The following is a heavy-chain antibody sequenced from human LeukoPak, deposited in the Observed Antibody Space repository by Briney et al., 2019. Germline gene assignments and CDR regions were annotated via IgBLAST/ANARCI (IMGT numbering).Heavy chain of an antibody. V-gene: IGHV3-48*03. CDR3: AREATWIQLWGIENYYYYYYMDV. D-gene: IGHD5-18*01. CDR1: GFTFSSYE. CDR2: ISSSGSTI. Sequence: GGSLRLSCAASGFTFSSYEMNWVRQAPGKGLEWVSYISSSGSTIYYADSVKGRFTISRDNSKNTLYLQMNSLRAEDTAVYYCAREATWIQLWGIENYYYYYYMDVWGKGTTVTISS. J-gene: IGHJ6*03.